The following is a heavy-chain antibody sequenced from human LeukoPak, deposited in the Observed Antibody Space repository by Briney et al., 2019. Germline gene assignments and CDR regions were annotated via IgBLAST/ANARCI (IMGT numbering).Heavy chain of an antibody. CDR3: AREVRPSGVYDS. CDR2: IYSGGST. V-gene: IGHV3-53*01. J-gene: IGHJ4*02. CDR1: GFTVSSNY. D-gene: IGHD3-10*01. Sequence: GGSLRLSCAASGFTVSSNYMSWVRQAPGKGLEWVSVIYSGGSTYYADSVKGRFTISRDNSKNTLYLQMNSLRAEDTAVYYCAREVRPSGVYDSWGQGTLVTVSS.